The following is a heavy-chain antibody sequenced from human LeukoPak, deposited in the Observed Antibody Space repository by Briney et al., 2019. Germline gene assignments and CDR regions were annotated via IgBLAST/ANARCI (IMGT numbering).Heavy chain of an antibody. CDR3: ARQSVGATTDY. D-gene: IGHD1-26*01. CDR2: IFPGDSDT. Sequence: GESLKISCQVSGYTFTDYWIGWVRHVSGKGLVWMGIIFPGDSDTRYSPSFQGQVTISADKSISTAYLQWSSLKASDTAMYYCARQSVGATTDYWGQGTLVTVSS. V-gene: IGHV5-51*01. J-gene: IGHJ4*02. CDR1: GYTFTDYW.